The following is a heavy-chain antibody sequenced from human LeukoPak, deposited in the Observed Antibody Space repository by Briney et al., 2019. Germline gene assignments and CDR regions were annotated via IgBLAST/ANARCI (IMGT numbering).Heavy chain of an antibody. CDR1: GGSISTSSYY. CDR3: ARRGNYNPGYFDY. CDR2: IYYSGST. V-gene: IGHV4-39*01. J-gene: IGHJ4*02. Sequence: PSGTLSLTCTVSGGSISTSSYYWGWIRQPPGKGLEWIGSIYYSGSTYYNPSLKSRVTISVDTSKDQFSLKLSSVTAADTAIYYCARRGNYNPGYFDYWGQGTLVTVSS. D-gene: IGHD1-14*01.